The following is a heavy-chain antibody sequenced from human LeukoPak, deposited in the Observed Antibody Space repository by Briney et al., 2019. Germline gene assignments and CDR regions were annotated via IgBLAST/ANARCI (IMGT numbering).Heavy chain of an antibody. Sequence: GGSLRLSCAASGFALSNYDMHWVRQATGEGLEWVSGIDIAGDTYYPGSVRGRFTISRENAENSLYLQMNSLRAGDTGVYYCARTTVTSGPYWYFDLWGRGTLVTVS. CDR1: GFALSNYD. D-gene: IGHD4-17*01. CDR3: ARTTVTSGPYWYFDL. CDR2: IDIAGDT. V-gene: IGHV3-13*01. J-gene: IGHJ2*01.